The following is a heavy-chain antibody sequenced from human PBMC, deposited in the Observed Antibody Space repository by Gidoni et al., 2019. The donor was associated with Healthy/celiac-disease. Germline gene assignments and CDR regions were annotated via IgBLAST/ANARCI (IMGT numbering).Heavy chain of an antibody. V-gene: IGHV3-72*01. CDR1: GFTFSDHY. CDR3: ARGKDYADY. D-gene: IGHD4-17*01. J-gene: IGHJ4*02. CDR2: TRNKANSYTT. Sequence: EVQLVESGGGLVQPGGSLRLSCAASGFTFSDHYMDWVRQAPGKGLEWVGRTRNKANSYTTEYAASVKGRFTISRDDSKNSLYLQMNSLKTEDTAVYYCARGKDYADYWGQGTLVTVSS.